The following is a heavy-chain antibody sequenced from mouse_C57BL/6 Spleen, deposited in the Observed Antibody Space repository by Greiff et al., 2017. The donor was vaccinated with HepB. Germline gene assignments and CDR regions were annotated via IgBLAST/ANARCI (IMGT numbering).Heavy chain of an antibody. J-gene: IGHJ1*03. CDR1: GYTFTDYN. Sequence: EVQLQQSGPELVKPGASVKMSCKASGYTFTDYNMHWVKQSHGKSLEWIGYINPNNGGNSYNQKFKGKATLTVNKSSSTAYMELRSLTSEDSAVYYCARGLITTPVATWEYFDVWGTGTTVTVSS. CDR3: ARGLITTPVATWEYFDV. V-gene: IGHV1-22*01. D-gene: IGHD1-1*01. CDR2: INPNNGGN.